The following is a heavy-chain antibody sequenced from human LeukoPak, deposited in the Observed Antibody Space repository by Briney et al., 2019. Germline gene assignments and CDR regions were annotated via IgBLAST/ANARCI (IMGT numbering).Heavy chain of an antibody. CDR3: ARAGTWIQTYYFDY. CDR1: GGSFSGYY. D-gene: IGHD5-18*01. J-gene: IGHJ4*02. CDR2: INHSGST. Sequence: SPETLSLTCAVYGGSFSGYYWSWIRQPPGKGLEWIGEINHSGSTNYNPSLKSRVTISVDTSKNQFSLKLSSVTAADTAVYYCARAGTWIQTYYFDYWGQGTLVTVSS. V-gene: IGHV4-34*01.